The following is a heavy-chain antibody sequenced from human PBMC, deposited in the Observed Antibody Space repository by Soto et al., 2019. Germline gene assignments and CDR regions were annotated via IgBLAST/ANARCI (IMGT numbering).Heavy chain of an antibody. V-gene: IGHV4-31*03. Sequence: SETLSLTCTVSGDSLSSGGHYWSWIRQHPGKGLEWIGHIYDSVNTYYSPSLRSRVTISADKSKNQFSLNLRSVTAADTAVYYCARVDHRGYFAILTDYWGQGTLVTVSS. CDR1: GDSLSSGGHY. J-gene: IGHJ4*02. D-gene: IGHD3-9*01. CDR2: IYDSVNT. CDR3: ARVDHRGYFAILTDY.